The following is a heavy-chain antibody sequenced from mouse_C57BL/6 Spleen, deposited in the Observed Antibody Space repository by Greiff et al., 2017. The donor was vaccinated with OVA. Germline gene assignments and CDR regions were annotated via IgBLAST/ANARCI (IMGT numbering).Heavy chain of an antibody. V-gene: IGHV1-85*01. Sequence: QVQLQQSGPELVKPGASVKLSCKASGYTFTSYDINWVKQRPGPGLEWIGWIYPRDGSTTYNEKFKGKATLTVDTSSSTAYMELHSLPSEDSAVYFCARSYDGYYAYWGQGTLVTVSA. D-gene: IGHD2-3*01. J-gene: IGHJ3*01. CDR1: GYTFTSYD. CDR3: ARSYDGYYAY. CDR2: IYPRDGST.